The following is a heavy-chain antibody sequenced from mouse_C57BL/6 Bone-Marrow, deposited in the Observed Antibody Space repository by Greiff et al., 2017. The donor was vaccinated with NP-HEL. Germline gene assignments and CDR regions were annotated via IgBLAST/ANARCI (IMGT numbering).Heavy chain of an antibody. CDR2: IWSGGST. CDR1: GFSLTSYG. J-gene: IGHJ1*03. Sequence: QVQLQQSGPGLVQPSQSLSITCTVSGFSLTSYGVHWVRQSPGKGLEWLGVIWSGGSTDYNAAFISRLSISKDNSKSQVFFKMNSLQADDTAIYYWARESLLLSGRFDVWGTGTTVTVSS. D-gene: IGHD1-1*01. V-gene: IGHV2-2*01. CDR3: ARESLLLSGRFDV.